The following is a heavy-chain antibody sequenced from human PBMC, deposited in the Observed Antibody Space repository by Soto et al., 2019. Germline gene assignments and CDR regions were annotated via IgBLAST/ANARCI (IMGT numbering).Heavy chain of an antibody. J-gene: IGHJ4*02. V-gene: IGHV4-34*01. D-gene: IGHD2-2*01. Sequence: SETLSLTCAVYGGSFSGYYLSWIRQPPGKGLEWIGEINHSGSTNYNPSLKSRVTISVDTSKNQFSLKLSSVTAADTAVYYCAREGGKTSRFDYWGQGTLVTVSS. CDR3: AREGGKTSRFDY. CDR1: GGSFSGYY. CDR2: INHSGST.